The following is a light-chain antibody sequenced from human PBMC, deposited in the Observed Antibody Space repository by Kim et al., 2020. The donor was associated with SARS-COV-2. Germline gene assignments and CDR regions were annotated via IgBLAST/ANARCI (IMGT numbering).Light chain of an antibody. CDR3: NSRESSANHWM. V-gene: IGLV3-19*01. Sequence: ALGQTVRITCQGDSLRSYYASWYQQKPGQAPVLVFYGKNNRPSGIPDRFSGSYSGNPASLTITAAQAEDEADYYCNSRESSANHWMFGGGTQLTVL. CDR1: SLRSYY. CDR2: GKN. J-gene: IGLJ3*02.